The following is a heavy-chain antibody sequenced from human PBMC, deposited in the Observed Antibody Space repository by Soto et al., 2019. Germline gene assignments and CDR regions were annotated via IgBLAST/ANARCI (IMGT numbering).Heavy chain of an antibody. CDR3: ARSQGRSTSLVNYYYCYYGMDV. CDR1: GGTFGSYA. D-gene: IGHD2-2*01. Sequence: QVQLVQSGAEVKKPGSSVKVSCKASGGTFGSYAISWVRQAPGQGLEWMGGIIPIPGTANYAQKFQGRVTIAADESTRAINMEMRGLRSEDTAVYYCARSQGRSTSLVNYYYCYYGMDVWGPGTRVTVSS. J-gene: IGHJ6*02. CDR2: IIPIPGTA. V-gene: IGHV1-69*01.